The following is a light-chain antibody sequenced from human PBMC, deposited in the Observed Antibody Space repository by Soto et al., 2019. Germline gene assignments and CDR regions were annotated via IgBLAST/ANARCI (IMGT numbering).Light chain of an antibody. CDR2: DAS. V-gene: IGKV3-20*01. CDR3: QQFSSYPLT. CDR1: QSVSSD. J-gene: IGKJ4*01. Sequence: EIVMTQSPATLSVSPGERATLSCRASQSVSSDLAWYQPKPGQAPRLLIYDASSRATGIPDRFSGGGSGTDFTLTISRLEPEDFAVYYCQQFSSYPLTFGGGTKVDI.